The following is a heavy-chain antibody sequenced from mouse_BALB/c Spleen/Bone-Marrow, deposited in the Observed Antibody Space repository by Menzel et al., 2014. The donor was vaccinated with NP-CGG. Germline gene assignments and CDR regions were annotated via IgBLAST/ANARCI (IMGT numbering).Heavy chain of an antibody. CDR3: ARERDLTLDY. J-gene: IGHJ2*01. D-gene: IGHD4-1*01. CDR2: RCPGGST. Sequence: VTLLELGAGLVAPTQSLSITCTVSGFSLTGYGVHWGRPPPGKGLEWLGVRCPGGSTDYNSALMSRLNIKKDNSKSQVFLKMNSLQADDTAMYYCARERDLTLDYWGQGTPLTVSS. CDR1: GFSLTGYG. V-gene: IGHV2-9*02.